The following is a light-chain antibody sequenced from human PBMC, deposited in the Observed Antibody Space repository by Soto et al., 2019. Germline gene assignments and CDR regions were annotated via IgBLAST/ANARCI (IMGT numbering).Light chain of an antibody. CDR3: QQYNEWPPFN. Sequence: DIQMTQSPSTLSASIGDIVSITCRASQSISKWLAWHQQKPGKAPKLLIYDASTLQSGVPPRFSGSGSGTEFTLTIRSLQPEDFAVYYCQQYNEWPPFNFGQGTRLEIK. V-gene: IGKV1-5*01. J-gene: IGKJ5*01. CDR1: QSISKW. CDR2: DAS.